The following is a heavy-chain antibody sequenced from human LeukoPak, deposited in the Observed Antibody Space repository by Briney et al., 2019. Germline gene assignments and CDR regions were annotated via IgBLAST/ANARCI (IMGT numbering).Heavy chain of an antibody. V-gene: IGHV4-39*07. D-gene: IGHD5-12*01. J-gene: IGHJ4*02. CDR2: IYYSGST. CDR1: GGSISSSSYY. CDR3: ARTPSSIVASPLYYFDY. Sequence: SETLSLTCTVSGGSISSSSYYWGWIRQPPGEGLEWIGSIYYSGSTYYNPSLKSRVTISVDTSKNQFSLKLSSVTAADTAVYYCARTPSSIVASPLYYFDYWGQGTLVTVSS.